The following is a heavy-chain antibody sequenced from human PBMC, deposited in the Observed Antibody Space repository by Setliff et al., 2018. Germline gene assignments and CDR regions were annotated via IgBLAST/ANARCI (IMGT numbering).Heavy chain of an antibody. CDR2: IRYDGTTD. CDR1: GFTFSSYS. D-gene: IGHD3-10*01. CDR3: ARDAAPTYYYGSGSYPSYYYYGMDV. V-gene: IGHV3-30*02. Sequence: PGGSLRLSCAASGFTFSSYSMNWVRQGPGKGLEWVAFIRYDGTTDSYADSVRGRFTIARDNVKNSLYLQINSLRAEDTAVYYCARDAAPTYYYGSGSYPSYYYYGMDVWGQGTTVTVSS. J-gene: IGHJ6*02.